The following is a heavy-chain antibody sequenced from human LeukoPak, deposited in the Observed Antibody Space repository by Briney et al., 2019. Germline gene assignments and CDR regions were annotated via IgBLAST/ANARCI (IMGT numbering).Heavy chain of an antibody. CDR3: ARDPTRITIFGVVITPHYGMDV. CDR2: INPNNGAT. J-gene: IGHJ6*02. CDR1: GYTFTGYY. V-gene: IGHV1-2*06. Sequence: ASVKVPCKASGYTFTGYYMHWVRQAPGQGLEWMGRINPNNGATNYAQKLQGRVTITGDTSISTAYMELSSLRSDDTAVYYCARDPTRITIFGVVITPHYGMDVWGQGTTVTVSS. D-gene: IGHD3-3*01.